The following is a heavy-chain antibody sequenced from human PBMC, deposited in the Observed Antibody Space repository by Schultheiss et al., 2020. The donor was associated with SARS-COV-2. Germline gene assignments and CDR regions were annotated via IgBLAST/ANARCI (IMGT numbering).Heavy chain of an antibody. V-gene: IGHV3-21*01. J-gene: IGHJ4*02. Sequence: GGSLRLSCAASGFTFSSYAMSWVRQAPGKGLEWVSSISSSSSYIYYADSVKGRFTISRDNAKNSLYLQMNSLRAEDTAVYYCAREGRGYSYGSPPYFDYWGQGTLVTVSS. CDR3: AREGRGYSYGSPPYFDY. CDR2: ISSSSSYI. CDR1: GFTFSSYA. D-gene: IGHD5-18*01.